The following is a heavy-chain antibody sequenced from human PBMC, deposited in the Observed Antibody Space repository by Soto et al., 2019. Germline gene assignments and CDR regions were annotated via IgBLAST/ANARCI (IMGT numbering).Heavy chain of an antibody. V-gene: IGHV3-33*01. CDR1: GFTFSRYG. D-gene: IGHD2-8*01. Sequence: GSLRLSCAASGFTFSRYGMHWVRQAPGKGLEWVALIWNDGIRKVYVDSVKGRFSISRDNSENTLDLQMNSLRAEDTAVYYCARDDDNEANAFDYWGPGTLVTVSS. CDR3: ARDDDNEANAFDY. CDR2: IWNDGIRK. J-gene: IGHJ4*02.